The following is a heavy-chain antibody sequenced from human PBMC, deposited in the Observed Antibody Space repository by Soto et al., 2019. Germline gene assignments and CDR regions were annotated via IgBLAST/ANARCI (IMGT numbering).Heavy chain of an antibody. V-gene: IGHV3-9*01. J-gene: IGHJ6*04. CDR2: ISWNSGSI. Sequence: GGSLRLSCAASGFTFDDYAMHWVRQAPGKGLEWVSGISWNSGSIGYADSVKGRFTISRDNAKNSLYLQMNSLRAEDTALYYCAKDTLALNYGSGSRGMDVWGKGTTVTVSS. D-gene: IGHD3-10*01. CDR1: GFTFDDYA. CDR3: AKDTLALNYGSGSRGMDV.